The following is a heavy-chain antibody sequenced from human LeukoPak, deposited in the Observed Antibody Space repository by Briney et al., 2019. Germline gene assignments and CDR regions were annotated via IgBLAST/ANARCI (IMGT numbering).Heavy chain of an antibody. D-gene: IGHD2-2*01. V-gene: IGHV3-30*04. CDR2: ISYDGSNK. J-gene: IGHJ6*02. Sequence: QPGRSLRLSCAASGFTFSSYAMHWVRQAPGKGLEWVAVISYDGSNKYYADSVKGRFTISRDNSKNTLYLQMNSLRAEDTAVYYCARAPYCSSTSCYSMYYGMDVWGQGTTVTVSS. CDR3: ARAPYCSSTSCYSMYYGMDV. CDR1: GFTFSSYA.